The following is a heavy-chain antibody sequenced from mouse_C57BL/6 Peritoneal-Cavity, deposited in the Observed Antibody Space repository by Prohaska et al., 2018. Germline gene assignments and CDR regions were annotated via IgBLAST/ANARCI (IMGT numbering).Heavy chain of an antibody. CDR3: ARDGLGGYFDY. CDR1: GYAFSSYR. J-gene: IGHJ2*01. Sequence: QVQLQQSGAELVKPGASVKISCKASGYAFSSYRMNWVKQRPGKGLEWIGQIYPGDGDTKYNGKFKGKATLTADKSSSTAYMQLSSLTSEDSAVYFCARDGLGGYFDYWGQGTTLTVSS. D-gene: IGHD4-1*01. CDR2: IYPGDGDT. V-gene: IGHV1-80*01.